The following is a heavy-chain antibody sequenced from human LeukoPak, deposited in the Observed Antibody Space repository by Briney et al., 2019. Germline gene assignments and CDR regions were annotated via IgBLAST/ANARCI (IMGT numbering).Heavy chain of an antibody. Sequence: MASETLSLTCAVSGGSISSSTDYWGWIRQSPGKGLEWIGSINYSGRANYNPSLKSRVSISVDTSKNQFSLKVNSVTAADTAVYYCARVVGITRIDYWGQGTLVTVSS. J-gene: IGHJ4*02. CDR3: ARVVGITRIDY. CDR1: GGSISSSTDY. CDR2: INYSGRA. D-gene: IGHD3-10*01. V-gene: IGHV4-39*07.